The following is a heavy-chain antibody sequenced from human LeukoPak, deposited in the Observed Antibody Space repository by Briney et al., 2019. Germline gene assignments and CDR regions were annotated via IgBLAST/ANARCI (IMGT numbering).Heavy chain of an antibody. CDR1: GINFRKHW. D-gene: IGHD5-24*01. J-gene: IGHJ4*02. V-gene: IGHV5-51*01. Sequence: GESLKISCKSSGINFRKHWIAWVRQMPGKGLELMGYIYPGDSDTRYSPSFQGHVTISADTSISTAYLQWSSVKASDTAMYYCATLRDGYHLYDYWGQGALVTVSS. CDR2: IYPGDSDT. CDR3: ATLRDGYHLYDY.